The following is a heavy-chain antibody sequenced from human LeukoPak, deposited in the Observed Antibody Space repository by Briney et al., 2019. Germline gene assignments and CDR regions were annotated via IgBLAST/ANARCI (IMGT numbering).Heavy chain of an antibody. J-gene: IGHJ4*02. CDR3: ARGIAAAGTGLYN. D-gene: IGHD6-13*01. V-gene: IGHV3-23*01. Sequence: GGSLRLSCAAFGFTFKIYTMNWVRQAPGKGLQWVSSISFSGDNRGDNTYYADSVRGRFSISRDNSKNTLYLQINSLRAEDTAVYYCARGIAAAGTGLYNWGQGTLLTVSS. CDR1: GFTFKIYT. CDR2: ISFSGDNRGDNT.